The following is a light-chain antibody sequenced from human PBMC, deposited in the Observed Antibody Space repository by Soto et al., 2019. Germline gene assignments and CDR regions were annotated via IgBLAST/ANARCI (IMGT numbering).Light chain of an antibody. CDR3: QQRSNWSLT. J-gene: IGKJ4*01. V-gene: IGKV3-11*01. CDR2: GAS. Sequence: DILLAHSQSSPSSSPVAIATLSCRASQSVSSYLAWYQQKPGRALRLLIDGASTRATGIPDRFSGSGSGTDFTLTISSLEPEDFAVYYCQQRSNWSLTFGGGTKVDIK. CDR1: QSVSSY.